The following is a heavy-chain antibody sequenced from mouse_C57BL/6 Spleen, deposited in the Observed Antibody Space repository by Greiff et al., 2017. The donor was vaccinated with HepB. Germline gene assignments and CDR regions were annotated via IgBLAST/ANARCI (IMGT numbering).Heavy chain of an antibody. CDR1: GYTFTSYW. D-gene: IGHD4-1*02. CDR2: SDPTDSYT. V-gene: IGHV1-50*01. Sequence: QVQLQQPGAELVKPGASVKLSCKASGYTFTSYWMQWVKQRPGQGLEWIGESDPTDSYTNYNQKFKGKATLTVDTSSSTAYMQLSSLTSEDSAVYYCARRPTGAGDYWGQGTTLTVSS. J-gene: IGHJ2*01. CDR3: ARRPTGAGDY.